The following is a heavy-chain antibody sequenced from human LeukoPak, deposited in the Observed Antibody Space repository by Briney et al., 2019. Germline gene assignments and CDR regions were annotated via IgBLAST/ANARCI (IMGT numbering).Heavy chain of an antibody. Sequence: SETLSLTCAVSGVSFSGYYWSWIRQPPGKGLEWIGEIKHSGIIHYNPSLKSRVTISVDTSKNQFSLRLSSVTAADTAVYYCARGLVSGGIVEWLLDWGQGTLVTVSS. CDR2: IKHSGII. D-gene: IGHD3-3*01. J-gene: IGHJ4*02. CDR1: GVSFSGYY. V-gene: IGHV4-34*01. CDR3: ARGLVSGGIVEWLLD.